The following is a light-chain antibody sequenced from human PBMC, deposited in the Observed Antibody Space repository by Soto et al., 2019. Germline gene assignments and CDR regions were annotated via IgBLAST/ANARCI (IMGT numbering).Light chain of an antibody. CDR3: SSYTSSSTEV. J-gene: IGLJ2*01. CDR2: EVS. CDR1: SSDVGVYNY. V-gene: IGLV2-14*01. Sequence: QSALTQPASVSGSPGQSITISCTGTSSDVGVYNYVSWYQQHPGKAPKLMIYEVSYRPSGVSNRFSGSKSANTASLTISGLQAEDEADYYCSSYTSSSTEVFGGGTKVTVL.